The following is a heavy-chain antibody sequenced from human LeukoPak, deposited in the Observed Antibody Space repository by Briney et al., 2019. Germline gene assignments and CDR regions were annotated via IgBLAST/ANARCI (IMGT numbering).Heavy chain of an antibody. V-gene: IGHV1-3*01. CDR3: ARAHQPLWFGDLRVYAMDV. CDR2: INAANSNT. Sequence: ASVKVSCKASGYTFTNYAIHWVRQAPGQRLEWMGWINAANSNTKYSEQFQGRVTITRDTSASTAYMEKSSLKSEDTAVYYCARAHQPLWFGDLRVYAMDVWGKGTTVTVSS. D-gene: IGHD3-10*01. CDR1: GYTFTNYA. J-gene: IGHJ6*04.